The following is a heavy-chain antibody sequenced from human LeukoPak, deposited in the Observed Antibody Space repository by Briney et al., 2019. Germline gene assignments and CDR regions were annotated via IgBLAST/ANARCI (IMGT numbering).Heavy chain of an antibody. CDR2: SSSGSTI. V-gene: IGHV3-48*03. CDR3: AKDGSSAWNY. CDR1: GFTFSIYE. Sequence: SGGSLRLSCAASGFTFSIYEMNWVRQAPGKGLEWVSSSSGSTIYYADSVKGRFTISRDNSKNTLYLQMNSLRAEDAAVYYCAKDGSSAWNYWGQGTLVTVSS. D-gene: IGHD3-22*01. J-gene: IGHJ4*02.